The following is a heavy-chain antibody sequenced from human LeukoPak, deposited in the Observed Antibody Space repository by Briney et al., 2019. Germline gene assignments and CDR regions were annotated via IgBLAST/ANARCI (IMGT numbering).Heavy chain of an antibody. CDR1: GGTFSSYA. Sequence: GASVKVSCKASGGTFSSYAISWVRQAPGQGLEWMGGIIPIFGTANYAQKFQGRVTITADESTSTAYMELSSLRSEDTAVYYCATQQLRFLEWFYWGQGTLVTVSS. D-gene: IGHD3-3*01. V-gene: IGHV1-69*13. CDR2: IIPIFGTA. CDR3: ATQQLRFLEWFY. J-gene: IGHJ4*02.